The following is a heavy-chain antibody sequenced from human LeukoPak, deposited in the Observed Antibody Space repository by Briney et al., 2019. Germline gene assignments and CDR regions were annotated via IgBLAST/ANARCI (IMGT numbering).Heavy chain of an antibody. J-gene: IGHJ5*02. V-gene: IGHV4-34*01. CDR1: GGSFSGYY. CDR3: AREKLTGLYNWFDP. Sequence: SETLSLTCAVYGGSFSGYYWSWIRQPPGKGLEWIGEINHSGSTNYNPSLKSRVTVSLDTSKNQVSLRLSSVTAADTAVYYCAREKLTGLYNWFDPWGQGTLVTVSS. D-gene: IGHD7-27*01. CDR2: INHSGST.